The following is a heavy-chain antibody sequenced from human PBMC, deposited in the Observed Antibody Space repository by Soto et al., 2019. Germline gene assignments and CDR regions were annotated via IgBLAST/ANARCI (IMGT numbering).Heavy chain of an antibody. J-gene: IGHJ4*02. D-gene: IGHD5-12*01. CDR3: ARDLDGVATIDY. Sequence: GGSLRLSCAASGFTFDRYWMSWVRQXPGXXXXXXXXXXXXXXXXXXXXXVKGRFTISRDNAKNSLYVQMYSLRAEDTAVYYCARDLDGVATIDYWGQGTLVTVSS. CDR2: XXXXXXXX. CDR1: GFTFDRYW. V-gene: IGHV3-7*01.